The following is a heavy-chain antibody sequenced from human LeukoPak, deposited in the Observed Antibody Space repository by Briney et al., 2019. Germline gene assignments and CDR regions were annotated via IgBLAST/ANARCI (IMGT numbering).Heavy chain of an antibody. D-gene: IGHD2-2*01. V-gene: IGHV1-2*02. CDR1: GFTFYSYT. CDR3: ARGGVSGIVVPADPPYY. Sequence: KPGGSLRLSCTASGFTFYSYTIQWVRQAPGRGLEWMGWINPNSGGTNYAQKFQGRVTMTRDTSISTAYMELSRLRSDDTAVYYCARGGVSGIVVPADPPYYWGQRTLVTVSS. J-gene: IGHJ4*02. CDR2: INPNSGGT.